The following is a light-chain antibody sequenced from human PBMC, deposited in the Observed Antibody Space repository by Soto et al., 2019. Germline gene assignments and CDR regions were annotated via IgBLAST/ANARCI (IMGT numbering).Light chain of an antibody. J-gene: IGKJ1*01. CDR3: QQYDTYCT. CDR1: QSISNW. CDR2: KAS. V-gene: IGKV1-5*03. Sequence: DIQMTQSPSTLSASVGDRVTITCRASQSISNWLAWYQQKPGKAPKLLIYKASSLESGVPSRFTGSGSGTEFTLTISSLQPDDFATYYCQQYDTYCTFGQGTKVVIK.